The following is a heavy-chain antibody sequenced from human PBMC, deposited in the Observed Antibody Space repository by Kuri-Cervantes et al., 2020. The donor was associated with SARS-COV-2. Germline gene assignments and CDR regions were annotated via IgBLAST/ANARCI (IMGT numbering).Heavy chain of an antibody. CDR1: GYTFTSYG. Sequence: ASVKVSCKASGYTFTSYGISWVRQAPGQGLEWMGWISAYNGNANYAQKLQGRVTMTTDTSTSTAYMELRSLRSDDTAVYYCARGTVKYYSDSGSYVGSINFDSWGQGALVTVSS. CDR2: ISAYNGNA. V-gene: IGHV1-18*01. D-gene: IGHD3-10*01. CDR3: ARGTVKYYSDSGSYVGSINFDS. J-gene: IGHJ4*02.